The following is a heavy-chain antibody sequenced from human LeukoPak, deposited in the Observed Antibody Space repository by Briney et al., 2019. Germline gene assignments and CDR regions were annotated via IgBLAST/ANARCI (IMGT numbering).Heavy chain of an antibody. CDR1: GYTFTGYY. J-gene: IGHJ4*02. CDR3: ARGYYYDSSGKIT. CDR2: INPNSGGT. D-gene: IGHD3-22*01. V-gene: IGHV1-2*06. Sequence: ASVKVSCKASGYTFTGYYMHWVRQAPGQGLEWMGRINPNSGGTNYAQKFQGRSPMTRDTSISTACMELSRLRFNDTAVYYWARGYYYDSSGKITWGEGTLVTVSS.